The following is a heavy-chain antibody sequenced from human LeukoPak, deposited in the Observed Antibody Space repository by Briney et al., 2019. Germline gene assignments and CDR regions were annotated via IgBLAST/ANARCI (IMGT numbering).Heavy chain of an antibody. CDR2: IIPIFGTA. D-gene: IGHD2-21*02. Sequence: AASVKVSCKASGGTFSSYAISWVRQAPGQGLEWMGRIIPIFGTANYAQKFQGRVTITTDEFTSTAYMDLSRPSSEDTAVYYCARAAYCGGDCYSYFDYWGQGTVVTVSS. J-gene: IGHJ4*02. V-gene: IGHV1-69*05. CDR1: GGTFSSYA. CDR3: ARAAYCGGDCYSYFDY.